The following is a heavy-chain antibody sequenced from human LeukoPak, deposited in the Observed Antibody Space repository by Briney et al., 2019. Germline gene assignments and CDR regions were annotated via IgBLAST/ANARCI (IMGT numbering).Heavy chain of an antibody. Sequence: PGGSLRLSCAASAFTFSNYGMHWVRQAPGKGLEWVAVISYDGSDKYYADSVKGRFTISRDNSKNTLYLQMNSLRAEDTAVYYCAKRIQSAMATGYWGQGTLVTVSS. CDR2: ISYDGSDK. CDR3: AKRIQSAMATGY. J-gene: IGHJ4*02. V-gene: IGHV3-30*18. D-gene: IGHD5-18*01. CDR1: AFTFSNYG.